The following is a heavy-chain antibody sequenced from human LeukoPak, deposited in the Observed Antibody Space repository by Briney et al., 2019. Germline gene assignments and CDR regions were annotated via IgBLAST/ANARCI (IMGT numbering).Heavy chain of an antibody. CDR1: GFTFSDYG. Sequence: GGSLRLSCAASGFTFSDYGMHWVRQAPGKGLEWVSGISGNSGSIAYADSVRGRFTISRDNAKNSMYLQMNSLRAEDMAVYYCAKDTGAVAGTHLGFDYWGQGTLVTVPS. J-gene: IGHJ4*02. CDR3: AKDTGAVAGTHLGFDY. CDR2: ISGNSGSI. V-gene: IGHV3-9*03. D-gene: IGHD6-19*01.